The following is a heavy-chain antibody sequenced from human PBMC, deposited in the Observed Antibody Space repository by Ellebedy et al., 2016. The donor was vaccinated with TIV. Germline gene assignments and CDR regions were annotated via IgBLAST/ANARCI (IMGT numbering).Heavy chain of an antibody. D-gene: IGHD3-3*01. CDR2: INSDGTNR. CDR1: GFTFSSHW. CDR3: IRSWSGGLVD. Sequence: GGSLRLSCAASGFTFSSHWMYWVRQAPGKGLLWVSRINSDGTNRDYADSVKGRFTVSRDNAKNTLYLQMNSLRAEDTALYYCIRSWSGGLVDWGQGTLVIVSS. V-gene: IGHV3-74*01. J-gene: IGHJ4*02.